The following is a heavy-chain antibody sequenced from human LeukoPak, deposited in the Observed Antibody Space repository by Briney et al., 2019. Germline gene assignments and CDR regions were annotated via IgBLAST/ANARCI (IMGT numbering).Heavy chain of an antibody. CDR3: ARDRSYTAMVKYYFDY. CDR1: GYTFTSYG. D-gene: IGHD5-18*01. CDR2: ISAYNGNT. Sequence: AASVKVSCKASGYTFTSYGISWVRQAPGQGLEGMGWISAYNGNTNYAQKLQGGVTMTTDTSTSTAYMELRSLRSDDTAVYYCARDRSYTAMVKYYFDYWGQGTLVTVSS. J-gene: IGHJ4*02. V-gene: IGHV1-18*04.